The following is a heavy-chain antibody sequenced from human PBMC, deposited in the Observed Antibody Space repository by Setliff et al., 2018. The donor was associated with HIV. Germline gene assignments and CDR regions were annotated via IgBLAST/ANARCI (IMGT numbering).Heavy chain of an antibody. V-gene: IGHV1-2*02. CDR2: INSASGGT. Sequence: ASVKVSCKASGYTFTDNYIHWVRQAPGQGLEWMAWINSASGGTNYAQNFQGRVTVTRDTSISTAYMELSGLTSDDSAVYYCARYLVVVPVAVGGLDVWGQGTRSPSP. J-gene: IGHJ6*02. D-gene: IGHD2-2*01. CDR1: GYTFTDNY. CDR3: ARYLVVVPVAVGGLDV.